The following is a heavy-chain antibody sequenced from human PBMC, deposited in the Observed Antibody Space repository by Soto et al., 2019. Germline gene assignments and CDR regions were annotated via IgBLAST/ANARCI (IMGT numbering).Heavy chain of an antibody. CDR3: ARYDRASYFDY. D-gene: IGHD3-22*01. CDR1: GFTFSSYA. CDR2: ISGSGGST. Sequence: GGSLRLSCAASGFTFSSYAMSWVRQAPGKGLEWVSAISGSGGSTYYADSVKGRFTISRDNSKNTLYLQMNSLRAEDAAVYYCARYDRASYFDYWGQGTLVTVSS. J-gene: IGHJ4*02. V-gene: IGHV3-23*01.